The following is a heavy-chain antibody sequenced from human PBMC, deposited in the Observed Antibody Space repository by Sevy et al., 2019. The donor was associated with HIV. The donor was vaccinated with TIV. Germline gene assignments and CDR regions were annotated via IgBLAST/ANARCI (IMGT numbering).Heavy chain of an antibody. J-gene: IGHJ6*02. Sequence: GGSLRLSCEASGFTFSNSYMSWVRQSPGKGLEWVSYISSRGSTIYYAESVKSRFTISRDNAKNSLYLQMNGLRDDDTAVYYCARDLVVIYGSGNYSNYGMDIWGQGTTVTVSS. V-gene: IGHV3-11*01. D-gene: IGHD3-10*01. CDR3: ARDLVVIYGSGNYSNYGMDI. CDR1: GFTFSNSY. CDR2: ISSRGSTI.